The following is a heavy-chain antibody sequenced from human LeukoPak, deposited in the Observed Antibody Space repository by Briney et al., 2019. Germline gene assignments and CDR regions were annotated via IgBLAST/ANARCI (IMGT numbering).Heavy chain of an antibody. V-gene: IGHV3-7*01. J-gene: IGHJ3*02. CDR2: INPDGSRI. CDR1: GFTFSSYA. Sequence: GGSLRLSCAASGFTFSSYAMTWVRQAPGKGLDWLGNINPDGSRINYVDSVKGRFTFSRDNAKNSLFLQMNSLRAEDTAVFYCARDSGYNAFDIWGQGTMVTVSS. CDR3: ARDSGYNAFDI. D-gene: IGHD5-12*01.